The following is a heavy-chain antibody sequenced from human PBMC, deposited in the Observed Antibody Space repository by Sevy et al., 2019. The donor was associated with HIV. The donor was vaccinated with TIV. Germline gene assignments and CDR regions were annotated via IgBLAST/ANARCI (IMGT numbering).Heavy chain of an antibody. CDR2: IKQDGSDK. D-gene: IGHD4-17*01. J-gene: IGHJ4*02. V-gene: IGHV3-7*01. CDR1: GFTFSDYW. CDR3: GRGVTTVTPFDY. Sequence: GGSLRLSCTASGFTFSDYWMSWVRQAPGKGLEWVANIKQDGSDKHYVDSVKGRFTISRDNAKNSLYLQMNSLRAGDTAVYYCGRGVTTVTPFDYWGQGTLVTVSS.